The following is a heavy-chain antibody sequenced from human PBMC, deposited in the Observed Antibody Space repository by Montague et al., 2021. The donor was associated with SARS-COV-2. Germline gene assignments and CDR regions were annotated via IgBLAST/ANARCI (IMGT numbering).Heavy chain of an antibody. CDR2: IYIGGDT. J-gene: IGHJ6*02. CDR1: GFSVSHNY. V-gene: IGHV3-53*01. CDR3: ARAELQYCSRGNGYINDYGMDV. Sequence: SLRLSCAASGFSVSHNYMTWVRQAPGKGLAWVSFIYIGGDTYYAYSVXXRFTISRDKSKNTLFLQMNSLRDEDTTVYYFARAELQYCSRGNGYINDYGMDVWGRGTTVTVSS. D-gene: IGHD2-2*01.